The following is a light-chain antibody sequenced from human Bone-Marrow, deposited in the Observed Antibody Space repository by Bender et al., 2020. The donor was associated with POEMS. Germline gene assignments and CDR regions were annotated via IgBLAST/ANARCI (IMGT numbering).Light chain of an antibody. J-gene: IGLJ3*02. CDR1: SSNIGAHA. CDR2: SSH. V-gene: IGLV1-44*01. CDR3: AVWDDSLNGWV. Sequence: QSVLTQPPSASGTPGQRVTISCSGGSSNIGAHAVNWYQHLPGTAPKLLIYSSHRRPSEVPDRFSGSRSGTSASLDISGLQSDDEADYYCAVWDDSLNGWVFGGGTKLTVL.